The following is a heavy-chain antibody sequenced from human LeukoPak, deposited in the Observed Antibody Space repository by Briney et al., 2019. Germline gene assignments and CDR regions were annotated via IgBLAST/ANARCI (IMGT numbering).Heavy chain of an antibody. J-gene: IGHJ4*02. CDR3: AREEQYNNFFDC. D-gene: IGHD1/OR15-1a*01. V-gene: IGHV1-2*02. Sequence: GASVKVSCKASVYTLTDYYIHWVRQAPGHGLEWLGWINPNSGDTTYAQKFQGRVTMIRDTSTSSAYMDLSRLKSDDTAVYFCAREEQYNNFFDCWGQGTLVTVSS. CDR1: VYTLTDYY. CDR2: INPNSGDT.